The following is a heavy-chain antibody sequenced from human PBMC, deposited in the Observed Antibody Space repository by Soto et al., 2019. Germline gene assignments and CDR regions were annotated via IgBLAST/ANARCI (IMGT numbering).Heavy chain of an antibody. CDR2: IRGKANSYAT. CDR1: GFTFSGSA. Sequence: EVQLVESGGGLVQPGGSLKLSCAASGFTFSGSAMHWVRQASGKGLEWLGRIRGKANSYATGYAASVIGRFTISRDDSKNTADLQMNSLKTEDTAVYYCARQHSGTDYYYYYVMDVWGQGTTVTVSS. D-gene: IGHD6-13*01. J-gene: IGHJ6*02. V-gene: IGHV3-73*01. CDR3: ARQHSGTDYYYYYVMDV.